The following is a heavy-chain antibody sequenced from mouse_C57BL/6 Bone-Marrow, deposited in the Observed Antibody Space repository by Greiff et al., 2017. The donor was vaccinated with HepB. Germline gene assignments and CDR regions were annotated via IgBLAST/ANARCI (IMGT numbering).Heavy chain of an antibody. CDR1: GFSFNTYA. CDR3: VRLDYDGPYYYAMDY. V-gene: IGHV10-1*01. CDR2: IRSKSNNYAT. J-gene: IGHJ4*01. Sequence: EVMLVESGGGLVQPKGSLKLSCAASGFSFNTYAMNWVRQAPGKGLEWVARIRSKSNNYATYYADSVKDRFTISRDDSESMLYLQMNNLKTEDTAMYYCVRLDYDGPYYYAMDYWGQGTSVTVSS. D-gene: IGHD2-4*01.